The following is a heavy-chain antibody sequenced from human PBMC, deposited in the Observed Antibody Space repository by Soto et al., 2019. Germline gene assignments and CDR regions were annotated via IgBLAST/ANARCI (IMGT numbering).Heavy chain of an antibody. Sequence: EVQLVESGGGLVQPGGSLRLSCAASGFTFSSYWMSWVRQAPGKGLEWVANIKQDGSEKYYVDSVKGRFTISRDNAQNSLYLQMNSLRAEDTAVYYCARTPDYDILTGYEYYYYYYMDVWGKGTTVTVSS. CDR1: GFTFSSYW. CDR3: ARTPDYDILTGYEYYYYYYMDV. J-gene: IGHJ6*03. D-gene: IGHD3-9*01. CDR2: IKQDGSEK. V-gene: IGHV3-7*01.